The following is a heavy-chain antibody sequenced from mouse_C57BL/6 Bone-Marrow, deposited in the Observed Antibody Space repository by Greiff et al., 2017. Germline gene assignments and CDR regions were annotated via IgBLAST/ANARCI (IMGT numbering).Heavy chain of an antibody. Sequence: QVQLQQPGAELVKPGASVKLSCKASGYTFTSYWMHWVKQRPGRGLEWIGRIDPNSGGTKYNEKFKSKATLTVDKHSSTAYMQLSSLTSEDSAVYYGAREHITTVVAEGFAYWGQGTLVTVSA. CDR2: IDPNSGGT. V-gene: IGHV1-72*01. CDR3: AREHITTVVAEGFAY. CDR1: GYTFTSYW. J-gene: IGHJ3*01. D-gene: IGHD1-1*01.